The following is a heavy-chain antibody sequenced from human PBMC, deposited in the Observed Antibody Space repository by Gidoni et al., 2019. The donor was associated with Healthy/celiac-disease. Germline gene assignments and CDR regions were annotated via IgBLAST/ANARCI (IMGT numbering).Heavy chain of an antibody. CDR3: AARPIAAAGIDY. V-gene: IGHV5-10-1*03. Sequence: EVQLVQSGAEVKKPGESRRISCKGPGYSFTSYWISWVRQMPGKGLEWMGRIDPSDSYTNYSPSFQGHVTISADKSISTAYLQWSSLKASDTAMYYCAARPIAAAGIDYWGQGTLVTVSS. D-gene: IGHD6-13*01. CDR2: IDPSDSYT. CDR1: GYSFTSYW. J-gene: IGHJ4*02.